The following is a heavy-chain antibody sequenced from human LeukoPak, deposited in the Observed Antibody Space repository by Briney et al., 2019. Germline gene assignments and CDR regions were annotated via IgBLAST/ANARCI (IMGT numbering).Heavy chain of an antibody. CDR2: IYYRGNT. D-gene: IGHD3-10*01. Sequence: SETLSLTCTVSGGSISSSSYYWGWIRQSPGTGLEWIGSIYYRGNTYFNPSLKSRVTISVDTSKNQFSLKLTSVTAADTAVYYCASQGVRGGYFDYWGQGTLVTVSS. V-gene: IGHV4-39*01. CDR3: ASQGVRGGYFDY. J-gene: IGHJ4*02. CDR1: GGSISSSSYY.